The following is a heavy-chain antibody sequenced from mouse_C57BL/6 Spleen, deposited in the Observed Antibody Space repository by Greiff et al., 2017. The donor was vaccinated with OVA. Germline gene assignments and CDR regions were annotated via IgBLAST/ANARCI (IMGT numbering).Heavy chain of an antibody. D-gene: IGHD1-1*01. Sequence: VQLQQSGPGLVQPSQSLSITCTVSGFSLTSYGVHWVRQSPGKGLEWLGVIWSGGSTDYNAAFISRLSISKDNSKSQVFFKMNSLQADDTAIYYCARKGIHYYGSSYLYFDVWGTGTTVTVSS. CDR1: GFSLTSYG. CDR2: IWSGGST. CDR3: ARKGIHYYGSSYLYFDV. V-gene: IGHV2-2*01. J-gene: IGHJ1*03.